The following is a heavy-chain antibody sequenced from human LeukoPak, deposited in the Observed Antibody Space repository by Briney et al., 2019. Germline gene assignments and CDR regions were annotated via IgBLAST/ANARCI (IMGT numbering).Heavy chain of an antibody. CDR2: ISGSGGST. V-gene: IGHV3-23*01. D-gene: IGHD2-21*01. CDR1: GFTFDDYA. Sequence: GGPLRLSCAASGFTFDDYAMHWVRQAPGKGLEWVSAISGSGGSTYYADSVKGRFTISRDNSKNTLYLQMNSLRAEGTAVYYCANGLHIGGGGWGQGTMVTVSS. CDR3: ANGLHIGGGG. J-gene: IGHJ3*01.